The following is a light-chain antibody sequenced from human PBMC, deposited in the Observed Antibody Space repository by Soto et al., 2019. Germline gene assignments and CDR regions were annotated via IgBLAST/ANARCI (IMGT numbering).Light chain of an antibody. CDR3: QQYGSSPLT. Sequence: EIVLTQSQATLSLSPGERATLSCRASQSVGKYLVWYQQKPGQAPRLLIYDASIRATGIPDRFSGSGSGTDFTLTISRLEPEDFAVYHCQQYGSSPLTFGGGTKVDIK. J-gene: IGKJ4*01. CDR2: DAS. V-gene: IGKV3-20*01. CDR1: QSVGKY.